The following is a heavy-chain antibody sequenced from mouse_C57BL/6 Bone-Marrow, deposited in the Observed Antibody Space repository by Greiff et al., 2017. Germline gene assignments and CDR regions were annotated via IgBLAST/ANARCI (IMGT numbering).Heavy chain of an antibody. CDR3: ERGFAY. V-gene: IGHV5-4*01. CDR2: ISDGGSYT. CDR1: GFTFSSYA. Sequence: EVQLVESGGGLVKPGGSLKLSCAPSGFTFSSYAMSWVRQTPEKRLEWVATISDGGSYTYYPDNVKGRFTISRDNAKNNLYLQMSHLKSEDTAMYYCERGFAYWGQGTLVTVSA. J-gene: IGHJ3*01.